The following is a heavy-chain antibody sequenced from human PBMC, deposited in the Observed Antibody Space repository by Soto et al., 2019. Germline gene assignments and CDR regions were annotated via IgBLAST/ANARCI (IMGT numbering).Heavy chain of an antibody. Sequence: QVQLQESGPGLVKPSETLSLTCTVSGASISGFYWSWIRKSAGKGLEWIGRIYATGTTDYNPSLKSRVMMSVETSKKQFSLKLRSVTAADTAVYYCVRDGTKSLRDWFDPWSQGISVTVSS. D-gene: IGHD1-1*01. J-gene: IGHJ5*02. CDR3: VRDGTKSLRDWFDP. CDR2: IYATGTT. V-gene: IGHV4-4*07. CDR1: GASISGFY.